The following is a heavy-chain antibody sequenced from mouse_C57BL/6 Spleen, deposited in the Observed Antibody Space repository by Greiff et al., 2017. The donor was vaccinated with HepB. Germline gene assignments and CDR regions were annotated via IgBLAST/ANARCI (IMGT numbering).Heavy chain of an antibody. J-gene: IGHJ3*01. V-gene: IGHV1-55*01. D-gene: IGHD1-1*01. Sequence: QVQLQQPGAELVKPGASVKMSCKASGYTFTSYWITWVKQRPGQGLEWIGDIYPGSGSTNYNEKFKSKATLTVDTSSSTSYMQLSILTSEDSAVYYCAYYGSSYVPFAYWGQGTLVTVSA. CDR3: AYYGSSYVPFAY. CDR1: GYTFTSYW. CDR2: IYPGSGST.